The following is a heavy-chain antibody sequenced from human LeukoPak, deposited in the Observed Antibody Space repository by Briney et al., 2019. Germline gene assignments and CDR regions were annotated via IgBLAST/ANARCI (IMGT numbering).Heavy chain of an antibody. D-gene: IGHD6-6*01. CDR3: ARDPSSSRFGAFDI. J-gene: IGHJ3*02. Sequence: GSLRLSCAASGFTFSSYAMSWVRQAPGKGLEWVSAISGSGGSTYYADSVKGRFTISRDNAKNSLYLQMNSLRAEDTAVYYCARDPSSSRFGAFDIWGQGTMVTVSS. CDR2: ISGSGGST. CDR1: GFTFSSYA. V-gene: IGHV3-23*01.